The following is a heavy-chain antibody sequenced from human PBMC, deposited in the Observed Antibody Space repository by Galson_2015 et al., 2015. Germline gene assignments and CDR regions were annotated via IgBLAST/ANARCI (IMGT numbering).Heavy chain of an antibody. Sequence: SLRLSCAASGFTFSSYGMHWVRQAPGKGLEWVAVISYDGSNKYYADSVKDRFTISRDNSKNTLNMQMNSLRAEDTAVYYCAKVKQWLSRNNWFDPWGQGTLVTVSS. D-gene: IGHD6-19*01. J-gene: IGHJ5*02. CDR3: AKVKQWLSRNNWFDP. CDR2: ISYDGSNK. V-gene: IGHV3-30*18. CDR1: GFTFSSYG.